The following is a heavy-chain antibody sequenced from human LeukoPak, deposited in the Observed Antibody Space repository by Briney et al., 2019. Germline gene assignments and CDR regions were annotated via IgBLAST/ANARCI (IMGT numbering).Heavy chain of an antibody. CDR1: GFTFSSYW. J-gene: IGHJ4*02. CDR2: IKQDGSEK. D-gene: IGHD4-17*01. Sequence: GSLRLSCAASGFTFSSYWMSWVRQAPGKGLEWVANIKQDGSEKYYVDSVKGRFTISRDNAKNSLYLQMNSLRAEDTAVYYCARGSSTVTTGFGYWGQGTLVTVSS. V-gene: IGHV3-7*01. CDR3: ARGSSTVTTGFGY.